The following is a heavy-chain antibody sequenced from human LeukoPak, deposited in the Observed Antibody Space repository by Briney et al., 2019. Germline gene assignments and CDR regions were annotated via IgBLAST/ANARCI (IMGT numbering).Heavy chain of an antibody. CDR2: IHHSGSS. J-gene: IGHJ3*02. CDR1: GDSFSNYY. Sequence: PSETLSLTCTVSGDSFSNYYWSWIRQPPGRGLEWIGYIHHSGSSDHNPSLKSRVTMSPDTSKNQFSLKLCSVTAADTAMYYCARHLDYDSSGDAFDIWGQGTRVTVSS. CDR3: ARHLDYDSSGDAFDI. D-gene: IGHD3-22*01. V-gene: IGHV4-59*08.